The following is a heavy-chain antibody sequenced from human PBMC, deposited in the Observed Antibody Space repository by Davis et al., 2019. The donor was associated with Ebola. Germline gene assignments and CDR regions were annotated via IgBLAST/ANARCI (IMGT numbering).Heavy chain of an antibody. CDR2: INHSGST. V-gene: IGHV4-34*01. Sequence: MPSETLSLTCAVYGGSFSGYYWSWIRQPPGKGLEWIGEINHSGSTNYNPSLKSRVTISVDTSKNQFPLKLSSVTAADTAMYYCARPSSGWQNWYFDLWGRGTLVTVSS. CDR3: ARPSSGWQNWYFDL. J-gene: IGHJ2*01. D-gene: IGHD6-19*01. CDR1: GGSFSGYY.